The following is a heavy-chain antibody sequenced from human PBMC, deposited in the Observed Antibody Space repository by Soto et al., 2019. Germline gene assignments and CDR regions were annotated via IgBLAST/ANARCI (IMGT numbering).Heavy chain of an antibody. V-gene: IGHV4-61*01. CDR1: GGSVSSGSYY. CDR2: IYYSGTS. Sequence: SETLSLTCTVSGGSVSSGSYYWGWIRQPPGKGLEWCGYIYYSGTSHYNPSLERRVTISADTPKKLFSLKLTSLTAANTAVYYCASERTGDPTFFDYWGWGTLVTVSS. D-gene: IGHD1-1*01. J-gene: IGHJ4*02. CDR3: ASERTGDPTFFDY.